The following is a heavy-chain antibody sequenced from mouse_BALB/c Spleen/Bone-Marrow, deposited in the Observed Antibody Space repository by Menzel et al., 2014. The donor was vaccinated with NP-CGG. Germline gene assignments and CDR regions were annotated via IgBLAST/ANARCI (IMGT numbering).Heavy chain of an antibody. CDR2: IYPGNVNT. J-gene: IGHJ2*01. D-gene: IGHD2-14*01. V-gene: IGHV1S56*01. CDR1: GYTFTSYY. Sequence: QVQLKDSGPELVKPGASVRISCKASGYTFTSYYIHWVKQRPGQGLEWIGWIYPGNVNTKYNEKFKGKATLTADKSSSTAYMELSSLTSEDSAVYYCAKGGNYRYDFDYWGQGTTLTVSS. CDR3: AKGGNYRYDFDY.